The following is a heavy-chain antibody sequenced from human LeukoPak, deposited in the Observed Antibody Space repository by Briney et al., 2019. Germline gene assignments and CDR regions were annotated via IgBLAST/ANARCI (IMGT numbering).Heavy chain of an antibody. CDR1: GYTFTGYY. Sequence: ASVKVSCKASGYTFTGYYMHWVRQAPGQGLEWMGWINPNSGGTNYAQKFQGRVTMTRDTSISTAYMELSRLRSDDTAVYYCARVFGGSYPGHAFDIWGQGTMVTVSS. D-gene: IGHD1-26*01. CDR3: ARVFGGSYPGHAFDI. V-gene: IGHV1-2*02. J-gene: IGHJ3*02. CDR2: INPNSGGT.